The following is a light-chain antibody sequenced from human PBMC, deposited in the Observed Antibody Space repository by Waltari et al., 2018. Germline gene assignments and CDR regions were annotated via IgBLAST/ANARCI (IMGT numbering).Light chain of an antibody. CDR1: SWHSSHV. Sequence: QLVLTQSPSASASLGASVKLTCNLSSWHSSHVIAWHQQQPAKGPRYLMKVNSDGSHSKGDEIPDRFSGSSSGAERYLTISSLQSEDEADYYCQTGGHGTWVFGGGTKLTVL. V-gene: IGLV4-69*01. CDR2: VNSDGSH. CDR3: QTGGHGTWV. J-gene: IGLJ3*02.